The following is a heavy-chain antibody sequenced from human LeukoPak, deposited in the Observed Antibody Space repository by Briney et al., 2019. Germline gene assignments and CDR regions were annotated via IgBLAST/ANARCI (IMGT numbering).Heavy chain of an antibody. CDR1: GYTFTSYD. J-gene: IGHJ6*02. V-gene: IGHV1-8*01. Sequence: ASVKVSCKASGYTFTSYDINWVRQATGQGLEWMGWMNPNSGNTGYAQKFQGRVTMTRNTSITTAYMELSGLRSEDTAVYYCVRCYYYYGMDVWGQGTTVTVSS. CDR3: VRCYYYYGMDV. CDR2: MNPNSGNT.